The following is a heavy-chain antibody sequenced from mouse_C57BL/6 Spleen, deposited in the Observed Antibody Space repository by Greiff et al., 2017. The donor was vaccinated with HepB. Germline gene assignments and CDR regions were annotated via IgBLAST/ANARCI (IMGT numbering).Heavy chain of an antibody. D-gene: IGHD2-5*01. V-gene: IGHV3-6*01. J-gene: IGHJ2*01. CDR1: GYSITSGYY. CDR2: ISYDGSN. CDR3: ARGEYSNYFDY. Sequence: EVKLQESGPSLVKPSQSLSLTCSVTGYSITSGYYWNWIRQFPGNKLEWMGYISYDGSNNYNPSLKNRISRTRDTSKNQFFLKLNSVTTEDTATYYCARGEYSNYFDYWGQGTTLTVSS.